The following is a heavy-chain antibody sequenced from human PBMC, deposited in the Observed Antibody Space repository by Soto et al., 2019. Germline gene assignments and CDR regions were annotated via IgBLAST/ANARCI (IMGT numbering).Heavy chain of an antibody. V-gene: IGHV3-11*01. CDR3: ARDHREYYCDY. Sequence: QVQLVESGGGLVKPGGSLRLSCAAAGFTFSDYYMSWIRQAPGKGLEWVSYISSSGSTIYDADSVKGRFTITRDNANNSLYLQMNSLRAEDTAVYYCARDHREYYCDYWGQGTLVTVPS. J-gene: IGHJ4*02. CDR2: ISSSGSTI. CDR1: GFTFSDYY.